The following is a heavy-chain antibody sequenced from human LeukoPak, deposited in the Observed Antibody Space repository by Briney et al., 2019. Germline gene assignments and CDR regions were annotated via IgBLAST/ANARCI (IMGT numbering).Heavy chain of an antibody. CDR1: GFTFSSYA. Sequence: GGSLRLSCAASGFTFSSYAMSWVRQAPGKGLEWVSAISGSGGSTYYADSVKGRFTISRDNSKNTLYLQMNSLRAEDTAVYYCAKGETYYDILTGYSLTGYYYYGMDVWGQGTTVTVSS. J-gene: IGHJ6*02. D-gene: IGHD3-9*01. V-gene: IGHV3-23*01. CDR2: ISGSGGST. CDR3: AKGETYYDILTGYSLTGYYYYGMDV.